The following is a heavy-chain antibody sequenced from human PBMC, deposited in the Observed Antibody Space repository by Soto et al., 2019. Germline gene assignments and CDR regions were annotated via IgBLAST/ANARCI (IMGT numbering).Heavy chain of an antibody. J-gene: IGHJ4*02. CDR2: ISSSGSTI. D-gene: IGHD3-10*01. CDR3: ARDLTAYYYGSGSYWGPIEY. CDR1: GFTFSDYY. Sequence: GGSLRLSCAASGFTFSDYYMSWIRQAPGKGLEWVSYISSSGSTIYYADSVKGRFTISRDNAKNSLYLQMNSLRAEDTAVYYCARDLTAYYYGSGSYWGPIEYWGQGTLVTVSS. V-gene: IGHV3-11*01.